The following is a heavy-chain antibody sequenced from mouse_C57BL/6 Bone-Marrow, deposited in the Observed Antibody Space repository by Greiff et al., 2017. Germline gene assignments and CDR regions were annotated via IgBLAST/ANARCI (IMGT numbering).Heavy chain of an antibody. D-gene: IGHD1-1*01. J-gene: IGHJ1*03. CDR2: IYPRDGST. CDR1: GYTFTSYD. V-gene: IGHV1-85*01. CDR3: ARLEFDGSGGDWYFDV. Sequence: QVQLQQSGPELVKPGASVKLSCKASGYTFTSYDITWVKQRPGQGLEWIGWIYPRDGSTKYNEKFKGKATLTVDTSSSTAYMELDSLTSEDSAVYFCARLEFDGSGGDWYFDVWGTGTTVTVSS.